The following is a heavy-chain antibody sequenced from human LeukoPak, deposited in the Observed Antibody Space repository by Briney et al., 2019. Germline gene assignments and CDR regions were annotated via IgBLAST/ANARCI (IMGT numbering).Heavy chain of an antibody. J-gene: IGHJ3*02. V-gene: IGHV4-59*01. CDR2: IYYSGST. Sequence: PSETLSLTCAVYGGSISSYYWSWIRQPPGKGLEWIGYIYYSGSTNYNPSLKSRVTISVDTSKNQFSLKLSSVTAADTAVYYCARDQPYDFWSGYSGAFDIWGQGTMVTVSS. D-gene: IGHD3-3*01. CDR1: GGSISSYY. CDR3: ARDQPYDFWSGYSGAFDI.